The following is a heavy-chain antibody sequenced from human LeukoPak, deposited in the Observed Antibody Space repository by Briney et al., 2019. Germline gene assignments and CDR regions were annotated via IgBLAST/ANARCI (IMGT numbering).Heavy chain of an antibody. V-gene: IGHV3-66*01. CDR1: GLTVSSNY. Sequence: GGSLRLSCAASGLTVSSNYMNWVRQAPGKGLKWVSVICSSGSTFYADSVRGRFTISRDISKNSLYLQMNSLRAEDTAVYYCARDHDRYCSGGSCSEFDYWGQGTLVTVSS. J-gene: IGHJ4*02. CDR3: ARDHDRYCSGGSCSEFDY. CDR2: ICSSGST. D-gene: IGHD2-15*01.